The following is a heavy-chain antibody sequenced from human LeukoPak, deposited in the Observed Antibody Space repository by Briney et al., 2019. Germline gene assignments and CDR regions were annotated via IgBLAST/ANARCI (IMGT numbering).Heavy chain of an antibody. Sequence: SVKVSCKASGGTFSSYAIGWVRQAPGQGLEWMGGIIPIFGTANYAQKFQGRVTITTDESTSTVYMELSSLRSEDTAVYYCAKDRGPKEQLGSPFDYWGQGTLVTVSS. CDR3: AKDRGPKEQLGSPFDY. J-gene: IGHJ4*02. D-gene: IGHD6-13*01. V-gene: IGHV1-69*05. CDR1: GGTFSSYA. CDR2: IIPIFGTA.